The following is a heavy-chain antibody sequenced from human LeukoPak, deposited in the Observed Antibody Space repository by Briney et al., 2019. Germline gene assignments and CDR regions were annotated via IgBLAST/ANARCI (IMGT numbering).Heavy chain of an antibody. CDR1: GYTFTCYG. J-gene: IGHJ4*02. V-gene: IGHV1-2*02. D-gene: IGHD3-10*01. CDR2: INPNSGGT. CDR3: ARASAPNYYGSGSYYTL. Sequence: ASVKVSCKASGYTFTCYGISWVRQAPGQGLEWMGWINPNSGGTNYAQKFQGRVTMTRDTSISTAYMELSRLRSDDTAVYYCARASAPNYYGSGSYYTLWGQGTLVTVSS.